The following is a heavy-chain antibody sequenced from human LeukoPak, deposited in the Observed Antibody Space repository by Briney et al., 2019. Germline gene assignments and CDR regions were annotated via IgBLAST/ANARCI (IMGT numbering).Heavy chain of an antibody. Sequence: GGSLRLSCAASGFTVSINYMNWVPQAPGKGLEWVSDFYSGGSTIYADSVKGRFTISRNNSKNTLYLQMNGLRAEDTAVYYCARVPVGAIGYGMDVGGQGTTVTVPS. CDR3: ARVPVGAIGYGMDV. CDR1: GFTVSINY. CDR2: FYSGGST. J-gene: IGHJ6*02. V-gene: IGHV3-66*01. D-gene: IGHD1-26*01.